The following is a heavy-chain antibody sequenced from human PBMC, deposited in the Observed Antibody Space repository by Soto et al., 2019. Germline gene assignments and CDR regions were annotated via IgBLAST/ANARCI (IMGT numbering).Heavy chain of an antibody. CDR1: GASISGYY. CDR2: IYATGAT. Sequence: SETLSLTCTVSGASISGYYWSWIRKSAGKGLEWIGRIYATGATDYNPSLKSRVMMSVDTSKKQFSLKLRSVTAADTAVYYCVRDGTKTLRDWFDPWGQGMSVTVSS. J-gene: IGHJ5*02. V-gene: IGHV4-4*07. D-gene: IGHD1-1*01. CDR3: VRDGTKTLRDWFDP.